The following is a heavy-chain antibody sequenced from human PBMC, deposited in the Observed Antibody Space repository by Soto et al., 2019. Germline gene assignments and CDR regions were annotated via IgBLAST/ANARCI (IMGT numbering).Heavy chain of an antibody. CDR1: GFTFTSSA. V-gene: IGHV1-58*01. D-gene: IGHD3-22*01. Sequence: SVKVSCKASGFTFTSSAVQWVRQARGQRLEWIGWIVVGSGNTNYAQKFQERVTITRDMSTSTAYMELSSLRSEDTAVYYCAEYYYDSSGYDGMAFDIWGQGTMVTV. CDR3: AEYYYDSSGYDGMAFDI. CDR2: IVVGSGNT. J-gene: IGHJ3*02.